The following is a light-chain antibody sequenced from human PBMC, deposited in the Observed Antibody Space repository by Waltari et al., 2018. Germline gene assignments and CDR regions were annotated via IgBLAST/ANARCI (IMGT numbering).Light chain of an antibody. CDR3: QMYVRLPAT. V-gene: IGKV3-20*01. Sequence: SCRACQSVGRSLYWYQQKHGQAPRLLIYDASTRATGIPDRFSGGGSGTDFSLTISRLEPEDFAVYYCQMYVRLPATFGQGTKVEI. J-gene: IGKJ1*01. CDR2: DAS. CDR1: QSVGRS.